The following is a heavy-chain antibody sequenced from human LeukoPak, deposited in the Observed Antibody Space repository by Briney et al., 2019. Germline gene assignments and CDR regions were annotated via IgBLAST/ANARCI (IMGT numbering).Heavy chain of an antibody. J-gene: IGHJ4*02. CDR2: IYPGDSHT. CDR1: GYSFTTYW. CDR3: ARLLGSSSSSWASFDY. D-gene: IGHD6-13*01. V-gene: IGHV5-51*01. Sequence: GESLKISCKGSGYSFTTYWIGWVRQIPGKGLELMGIIYPGDSHTMYSPSFRGQVTMSADKSISTAYLQWSSLKASDTAMYYCARLLGSSSSSWASFDYWGQGTLVTVSS.